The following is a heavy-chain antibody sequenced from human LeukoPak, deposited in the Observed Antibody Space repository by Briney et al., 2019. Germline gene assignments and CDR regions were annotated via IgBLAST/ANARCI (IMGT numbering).Heavy chain of an antibody. D-gene: IGHD3-10*01. CDR1: GFTFSSYS. J-gene: IGHJ4*02. V-gene: IGHV3-21*01. Sequence: GGSLRLSCAASGFTFSSYSMNWVRQAPGKGLEWVSSISSSSSYIYYAGSVKGRFTISRDNAKNSLYLQMNSLRAEDTAVYYCASSVRGVTTWGQGTLVTVSS. CDR2: ISSSSSYI. CDR3: ASSVRGVTT.